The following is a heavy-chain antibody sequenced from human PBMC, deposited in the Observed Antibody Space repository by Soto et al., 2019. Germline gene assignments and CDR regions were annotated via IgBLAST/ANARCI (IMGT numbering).Heavy chain of an antibody. CDR3: AGDYYGSGTKAYYYYGMDV. Sequence: SVKVSCKASGGTFSSYAISWVRQAPGQGLEWMGGIIPIFGTANYAQKFQGRVTITADESTSTAYMELSSLRSEDTAVYYCAGDYYGSGTKAYYYYGMDVWGQGTKVTVSS. J-gene: IGHJ6*02. V-gene: IGHV1-69*13. CDR1: GGTFSSYA. D-gene: IGHD3-10*01. CDR2: IIPIFGTA.